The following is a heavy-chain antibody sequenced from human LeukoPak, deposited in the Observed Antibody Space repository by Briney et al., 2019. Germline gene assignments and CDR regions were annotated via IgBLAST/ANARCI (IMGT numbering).Heavy chain of an antibody. CDR1: GDNFATYW. V-gene: IGHV5-51*01. Sequence: AESLKISCQADGDNFATYWIGWVRQRRGESLWWGEVICPSDSETSYSPSFQGQVTISADKSISTAYLQWRSLKASDNGMYDCATGKMTCSSFDIWGQGTMVTVSS. CDR3: ATGKMTCSSFDI. J-gene: IGHJ3*02. D-gene: IGHD2-15*01. CDR2: ICPSDSET.